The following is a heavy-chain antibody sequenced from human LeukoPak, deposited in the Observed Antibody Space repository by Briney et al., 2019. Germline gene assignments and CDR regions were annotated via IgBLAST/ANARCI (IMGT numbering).Heavy chain of an antibody. CDR2: IYYSGST. D-gene: IGHD3-22*01. J-gene: IGHJ4*02. V-gene: IGHV4-59*01. Sequence: SETLSLTCTVSGGSISSYYWSWLRQPPGQGLEWVGYIYYSGSTNYNPSLKSRVTISVDTSKNQFSLKLSSVTAADTAVYYCARVQPYYYDSSGYYETSTYYFDYWGQGTLVTVSS. CDR3: ARVQPYYYDSSGYYETSTYYFDY. CDR1: GGSISSYY.